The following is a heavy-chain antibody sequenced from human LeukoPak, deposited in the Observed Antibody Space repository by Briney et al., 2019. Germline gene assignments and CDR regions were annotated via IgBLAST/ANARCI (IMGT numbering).Heavy chain of an antibody. Sequence: GGSLRLSCAASGFTFSDSYMTWVRQAPGKGLEWVSYISSSGSTIYYADSVKGRFTISRDNAKNSLYLQMNSLRAEDTAVYYCARCLGYYDSSGYYGEDYYYMDVWGKGTTVTVSS. D-gene: IGHD3-22*01. J-gene: IGHJ6*03. CDR1: GFTFSDSY. CDR2: ISSSGSTI. V-gene: IGHV3-11*04. CDR3: ARCLGYYDSSGYYGEDYYYMDV.